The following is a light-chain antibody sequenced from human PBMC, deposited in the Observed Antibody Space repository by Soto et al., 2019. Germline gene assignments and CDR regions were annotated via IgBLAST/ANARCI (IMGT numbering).Light chain of an antibody. J-gene: IGKJ2*01. V-gene: IGKV2-24*01. CDR2: MIS. Sequence: DFVMTQTPLSSPVTLGQPSSISCRSRQSLVHSDGNSYLSWLRQRPGQPPRLLIDMISNRFSGDPDRFSGSGAGTDFTLKISRVEPEDVGVYYCMQATQPSTFGQGTKLEIK. CDR3: MQATQPST. CDR1: QSLVHSDGNSY.